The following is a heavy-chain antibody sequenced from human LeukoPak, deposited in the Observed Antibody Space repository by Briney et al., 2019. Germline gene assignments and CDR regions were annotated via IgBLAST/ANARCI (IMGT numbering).Heavy chain of an antibody. D-gene: IGHD3-10*01. CDR3: AREMGDREFYFDY. Sequence: SVKVSCKASGGTFSNFAFSWVRQAPGQGLQWVGRIIPIVDVTSYAQNFKGRVTITADESTTTAYMELSSLRSEDTAVYYCAREMGDREFYFDYWGQGTLVTVSS. J-gene: IGHJ4*02. V-gene: IGHV1-69*04. CDR2: IIPIVDVT. CDR1: GGTFSNFA.